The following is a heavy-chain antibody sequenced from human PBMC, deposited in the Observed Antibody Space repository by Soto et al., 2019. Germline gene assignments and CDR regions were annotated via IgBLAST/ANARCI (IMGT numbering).Heavy chain of an antibody. CDR1: GFTFDDYA. V-gene: IGHV3-9*01. CDR3: AKDGVDDYGDYGGLDY. J-gene: IGHJ4*02. CDR2: ISWNSGSI. D-gene: IGHD4-17*01. Sequence: GGSLRLSCAASGFTFDDYAMHWVRQAPGKGLEWVSGISWNSGSIGYADSVKGRFTISRDNAKNSLYLQMNSLRAEDTALYYCAKDGVDDYGDYGGLDYWGQGTLVTVSS.